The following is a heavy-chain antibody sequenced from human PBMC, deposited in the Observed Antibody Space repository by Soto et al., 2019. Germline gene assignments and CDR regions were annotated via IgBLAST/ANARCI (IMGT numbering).Heavy chain of an antibody. J-gene: IGHJ6*02. CDR1: GYTFTGHY. V-gene: IGHV1-2*02. Sequence: AAVKVSCKASGYTFTGHYMQWVRQAPGQGLEWMGWINPNSGDTNYAQKFQGRVTMTRDTSISTVYMELSRLRSDDTALYYCARVSRGFLGNDTAAGGPYVHVWGQGTTVTVS. D-gene: IGHD3-16*01. CDR3: ARVSRGFLGNDTAAGGPYVHV. CDR2: INPNSGDT.